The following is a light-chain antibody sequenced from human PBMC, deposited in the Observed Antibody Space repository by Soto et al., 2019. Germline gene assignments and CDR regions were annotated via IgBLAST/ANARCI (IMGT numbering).Light chain of an antibody. CDR3: QQSYSTPYT. CDR1: QSISSY. J-gene: IGKJ2*01. Sequence: DIQMTQSPSSLSASVGDRVTITCRASQSISSYLNWYQQKPGKAPKLLIYAASSLQSGVPSRFSDSGSGTYFTLTISSLQPEDFETYYCQQSYSTPYTFGQGTKLEIK. V-gene: IGKV1-39*01. CDR2: AAS.